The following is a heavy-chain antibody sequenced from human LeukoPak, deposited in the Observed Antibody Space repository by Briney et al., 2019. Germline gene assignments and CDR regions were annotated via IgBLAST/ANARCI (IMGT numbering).Heavy chain of an antibody. CDR1: GGTFSSYA. D-gene: IGHD3-10*01. CDR2: IIPIFGTA. J-gene: IGHJ3*02. Sequence: SVKVSCKASGGTFSSYAISWVRQAPGQGLEWMGGIIPIFGTANYAQKLQGRVTMSTDTSTSTAYMELRSLRSDDTAVYYCAREKGKGLDIWGQGTMVTVSS. CDR3: AREKGKGLDI. V-gene: IGHV1-69*05.